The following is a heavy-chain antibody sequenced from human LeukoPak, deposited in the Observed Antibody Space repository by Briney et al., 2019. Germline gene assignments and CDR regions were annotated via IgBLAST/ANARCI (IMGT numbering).Heavy chain of an antibody. J-gene: IGHJ3*02. CDR1: GYTFTGYY. Sequence: ASVKVSCKAPGYTFTGYYMHWVRQAPGQGLEWMGWINPNSGGTNYAQKFQGRVTMTRDTSISTAYMELSRLRSDDTAVYYCARGWGGVSLDAFDIWGQGTMVTVSS. CDR3: ARGWGGVSLDAFDI. CDR2: INPNSGGT. V-gene: IGHV1-2*02. D-gene: IGHD2-8*01.